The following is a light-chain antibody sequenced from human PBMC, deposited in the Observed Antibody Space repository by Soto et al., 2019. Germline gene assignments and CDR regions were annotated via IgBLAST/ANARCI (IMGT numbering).Light chain of an antibody. CDR3: QQYNNRPPLT. J-gene: IGKJ4*01. CDR1: QSVSSN. CDR2: GAS. Sequence: DIVMTQSPSTLSVSPGERATLSCRASQSVSSNLAWYQQKPGQAPRLLIYGASTRDTGIPARFSGSGSGTEFTLITISLQSEDFAVYYCQQYNNRPPLTFGGGTKVEIK. V-gene: IGKV3-15*01.